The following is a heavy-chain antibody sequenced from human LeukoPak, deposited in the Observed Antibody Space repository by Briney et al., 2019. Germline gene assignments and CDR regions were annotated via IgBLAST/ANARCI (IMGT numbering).Heavy chain of an antibody. Sequence: SETLSLTCAVSGGSISSGGYSWSWIRQPPGEGLEWIGYIYHSGSTYYNPSLKSRVTISVDRSKNQFSLKLSSVTAADTAVYYCARVRMVRGVIDAFDIWGQGTMVTVSS. CDR2: IYHSGST. V-gene: IGHV4-30-2*01. J-gene: IGHJ3*02. CDR1: GGSISSGGYS. CDR3: ARVRMVRGVIDAFDI. D-gene: IGHD3-10*01.